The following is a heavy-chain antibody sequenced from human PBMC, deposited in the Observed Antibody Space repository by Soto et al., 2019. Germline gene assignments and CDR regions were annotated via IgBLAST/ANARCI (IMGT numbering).Heavy chain of an antibody. CDR1: GGSISSGDYY. D-gene: IGHD4-17*01. V-gene: IGHV4-30-4*01. CDR2: IYYSGST. CDR3: ARTVATVTTLPLFCFDY. Sequence: SETLSLTCTVSGGSISSGDYYWSWIRQPPGKGLEWIGYIYYSGSTYYNPSLKSRVTISVDTSKNQFSLKLSSVTAADTAVYYGARTVATVTTLPLFCFDYWDQGTLVTVSS. J-gene: IGHJ4*02.